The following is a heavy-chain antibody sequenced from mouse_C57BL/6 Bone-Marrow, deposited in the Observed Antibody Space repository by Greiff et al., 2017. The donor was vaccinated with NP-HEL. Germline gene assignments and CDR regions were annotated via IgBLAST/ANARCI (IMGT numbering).Heavy chain of an antibody. J-gene: IGHJ2*01. CDR2: IYPGDGDT. CDR1: GYAFSSSW. CDR3: ARRASVITTVVATWDYFDY. D-gene: IGHD1-1*01. Sequence: VQLQESGPELVKPGASVKISCKASGYAFSSSWMNWVKQRPGKGLEWIGRIYPGDGDTNYNGKFKGKATLTADKSSSTAYMQLSSLTSEDSAVYFCARRASVITTVVATWDYFDYWGQGTTRTVSS. V-gene: IGHV1-82*01.